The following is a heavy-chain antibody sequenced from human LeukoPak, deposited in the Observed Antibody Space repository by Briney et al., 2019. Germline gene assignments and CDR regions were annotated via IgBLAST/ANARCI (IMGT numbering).Heavy chain of an antibody. D-gene: IGHD6-19*01. Sequence: GESLTLSCAAAGFTFSSYGMHWVRQAPGKGLDWVAVISYDGSNKYYADSVKGRFTISRDNSKNTLYLQMNSLRAEDTAVYYCAKDSIAVAGPFDYWGQGTLVTVSS. J-gene: IGHJ4*02. CDR3: AKDSIAVAGPFDY. CDR2: ISYDGSNK. CDR1: GFTFSSYG. V-gene: IGHV3-30*18.